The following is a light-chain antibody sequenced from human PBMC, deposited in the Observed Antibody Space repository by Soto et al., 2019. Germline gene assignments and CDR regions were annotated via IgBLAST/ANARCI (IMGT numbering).Light chain of an antibody. Sequence: QSALTQPPSASGSPGQSVVISCTATSSDVGRYDYVSWYQQHPGKAPKLMIYEVNKRPSGVPDRFSGSKSGNTASLTVSGLQAEDEADYYCGSYAGSVPAFGGGTKLTVL. CDR2: EVN. CDR3: GSYAGSVPA. J-gene: IGLJ2*01. V-gene: IGLV2-8*01. CDR1: SSDVGRYDY.